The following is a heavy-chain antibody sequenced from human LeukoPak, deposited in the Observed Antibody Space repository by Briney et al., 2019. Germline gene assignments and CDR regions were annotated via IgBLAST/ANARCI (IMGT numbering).Heavy chain of an antibody. J-gene: IGHJ4*02. Sequence: PGGSLRLSCAASGFTFYEYGMSWVRQVAGKGLEWVSGTYWNGGDTAYADSMKGRITISRDNAKNSLYLQMNSLRAEDTALYYCARSDSSGYHYFDYWGQGTLVTVSS. CDR3: ARSDSSGYHYFDY. V-gene: IGHV3-20*04. D-gene: IGHD6-19*01. CDR2: TYWNGGDT. CDR1: GFTFYEYG.